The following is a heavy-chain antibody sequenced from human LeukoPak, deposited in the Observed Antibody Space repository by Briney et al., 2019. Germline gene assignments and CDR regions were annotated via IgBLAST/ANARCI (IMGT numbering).Heavy chain of an antibody. J-gene: IGHJ3*02. V-gene: IGHV4-59*11. CDR1: GGSISSHY. D-gene: IGHD3-3*01. CDR2: IYYSGST. CDR3: ARVSDCWGNDAFDI. Sequence: SETLSLSCAVSGGSISSHYRSWIRQPPGKGLEWIGYIYYSGSTNYNPSLKSRVTISVDTSKNQFSLKLSSVTAADTAVYYCARVSDCWGNDAFDIWGQGTMVTVSS.